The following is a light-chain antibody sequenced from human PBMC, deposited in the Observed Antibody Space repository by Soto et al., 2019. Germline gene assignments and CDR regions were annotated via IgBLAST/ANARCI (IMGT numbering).Light chain of an antibody. CDR1: QSVNSSH. J-gene: IGKJ4*01. CDR3: QHYDTSPLT. V-gene: IGKV3-20*01. CDR2: GAS. Sequence: EIVLTQYPGTLSLSPGERATLSCRDSQSVNSSHLVWYQQKPGQAPRLLIYGASSRAIGIPDRFSGRGSGTDFTLTITRLEPDDFALYYCQHYDTSPLTFGGGTKLEIK.